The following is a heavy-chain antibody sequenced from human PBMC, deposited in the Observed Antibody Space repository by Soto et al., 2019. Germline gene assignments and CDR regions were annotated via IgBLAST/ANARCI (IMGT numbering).Heavy chain of an antibody. D-gene: IGHD3-22*01. Sequence: GASVKVSCKASGGTFSSYAISWVRQAPGQGLEWMGGIIPIFGTANYAQKFQGRVTITADESTSTAYMELSSLRSEDTAVYYCANHSSGYYYYYYGMDVWGKGTTVTVSS. CDR1: GGTFSSYA. V-gene: IGHV1-69*13. J-gene: IGHJ6*04. CDR2: IIPIFGTA. CDR3: ANHSSGYYYYYYGMDV.